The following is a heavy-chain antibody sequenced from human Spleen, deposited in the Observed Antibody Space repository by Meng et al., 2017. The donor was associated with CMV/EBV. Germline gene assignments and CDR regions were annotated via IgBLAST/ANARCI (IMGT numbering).Heavy chain of an antibody. CDR2: ISSSSSYI. CDR1: GFTFSSYS. CDR3: ARDRSRGLELDY. Sequence: GESLKISCAASGFTFSSYSMNWVRQAPGKGLEWVSSISSSSSYIYYADSVKGRFTISRDNAKNSLYLQMNSLRAEDTAVYYCARDRSRGLELDYWGQGTPVTVSS. D-gene: IGHD1-7*01. V-gene: IGHV3-21*01. J-gene: IGHJ4*02.